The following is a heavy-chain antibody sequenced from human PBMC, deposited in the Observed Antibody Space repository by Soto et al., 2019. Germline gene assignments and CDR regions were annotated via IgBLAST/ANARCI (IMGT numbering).Heavy chain of an antibody. CDR3: ARETEYSSSRNWFDP. J-gene: IGHJ5*02. Sequence: QVQLVQSGAEVKKAGSSVKVSCKASGGTFSSDAISWVRQAPGQGLEWMGGIIPIFGTANYAQKFQGRVTITADESTSTAYMELSSLRSEDTAVYYCARETEYSSSRNWFDPWGQGTLATVSS. CDR1: GGTFSSDA. V-gene: IGHV1-69*01. CDR2: IIPIFGTA. D-gene: IGHD6-6*01.